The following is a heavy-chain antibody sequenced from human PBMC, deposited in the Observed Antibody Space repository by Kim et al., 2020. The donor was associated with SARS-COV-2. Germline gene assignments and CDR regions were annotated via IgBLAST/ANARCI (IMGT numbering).Heavy chain of an antibody. CDR3: AKVSIPWYIDGFDI. J-gene: IGHJ3*02. V-gene: IGHV3-9*01. CDR1: GFTFGDYA. D-gene: IGHD1-20*01. Sequence: GGSLRLSCAASGFTFGDYAIHWVRQAPGKGLEWVSGISWNSGTIGYADSVKGRFTISRDNAKNSLYLQMNSLRAGDTALYYCAKVSIPWYIDGFDIWGQGTLVTVSS. CDR2: ISWNSGTI.